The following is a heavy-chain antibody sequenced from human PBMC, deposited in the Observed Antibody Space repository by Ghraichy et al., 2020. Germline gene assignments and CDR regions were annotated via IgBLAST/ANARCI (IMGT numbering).Heavy chain of an antibody. CDR1: GYTFTSYG. Sequence: ASVKVSCKASGYTFTSYGISWVRQAPGQGLEWMGWISAYNGNTNYAQKLQGRVTMTTDTSTSTAYMELRSLRSDDTAVYYCARASSRNYDNAFDIWGQGTMVTVSS. CDR2: ISAYNGNT. D-gene: IGHD1-7*01. J-gene: IGHJ3*02. V-gene: IGHV1-18*04. CDR3: ARASSRNYDNAFDI.